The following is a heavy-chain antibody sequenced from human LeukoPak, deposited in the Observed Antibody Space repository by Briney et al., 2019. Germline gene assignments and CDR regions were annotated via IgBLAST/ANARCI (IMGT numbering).Heavy chain of an antibody. J-gene: IGHJ4*02. CDR2: IRYEGSNK. CDR1: GFTFSSYG. D-gene: IGHD6-19*01. CDR3: AKEAVAGMEFDY. Sequence: GGCLRLSCAASGFTFSSYGMHWVRQAPGKGLGWVAFIRYEGSNKYYADSVKGRFTISRDNSKNTLYLQMNSLRGEDTAVYYWAKEAVAGMEFDYWGQGTLVTVSS. V-gene: IGHV3-30*02.